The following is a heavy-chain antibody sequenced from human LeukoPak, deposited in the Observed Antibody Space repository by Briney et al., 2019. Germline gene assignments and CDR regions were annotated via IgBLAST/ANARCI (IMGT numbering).Heavy chain of an antibody. CDR2: IIPIFGTA. D-gene: IGHD2-21*02. Sequence: SVKVSCKASGGTFSSYAISWVQQAPGQGLEWMGRIIPIFGTANYAQKFQGRVTITTDESTSTAYMELSSLRSEDTAVYYCARDLAYCGGDCYWYYFDYWGQGTLVTVSS. CDR1: GGTFSSYA. J-gene: IGHJ4*02. CDR3: ARDLAYCGGDCYWYYFDY. V-gene: IGHV1-69*05.